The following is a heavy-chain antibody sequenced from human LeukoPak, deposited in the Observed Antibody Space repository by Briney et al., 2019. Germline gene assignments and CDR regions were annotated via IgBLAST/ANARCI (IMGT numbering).Heavy chain of an antibody. Sequence: SETLSLTCSVSGGSLSPYYWTWIRQPPGKGLEWIGYIYYSGTTRYNPSLNSRVTISLETSKNQFSLKLSSVTAADTAVYYCARQRGYSYENWFDPWGQGTLVTVSS. D-gene: IGHD5-18*01. V-gene: IGHV4-59*08. CDR3: ARQRGYSYENWFDP. CDR1: GGSLSPYY. J-gene: IGHJ5*02. CDR2: IYYSGTT.